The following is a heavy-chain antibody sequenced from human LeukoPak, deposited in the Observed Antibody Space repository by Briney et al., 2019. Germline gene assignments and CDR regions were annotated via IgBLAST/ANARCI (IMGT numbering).Heavy chain of an antibody. CDR2: IYYSGST. CDR1: RGSITSSNYY. CDR3: ARRGDGSGSYYRYGFDF. Sequence: SETLSLTCSVSRGSITSSNYYWGWIRQPPGKGLEWMGSIYYSGSTSYNLSLTGRVTISVDTSKNQFSLKLSSVTDAHTAVYYYARRGDGSGSYYRYGFDFWGQGTMVTVSS. D-gene: IGHD3-10*01. J-gene: IGHJ3*01. V-gene: IGHV4-39*01.